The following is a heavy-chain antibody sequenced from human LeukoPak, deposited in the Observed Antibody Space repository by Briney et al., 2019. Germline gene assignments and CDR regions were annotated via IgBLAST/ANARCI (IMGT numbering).Heavy chain of an antibody. V-gene: IGHV4-30-4*07. J-gene: IGHJ5*02. CDR2: IHDSGST. Sequence: SETLSLTCAVSGDSISSGGYSWSWIRQPPGKGLEWIAYIHDSGSTYNNPSLKTRLSISIDTSKNQFSLKLNSVTAADTAVYYCARETTIGEGGFWFDPWGQGTLVTVSS. CDR1: GDSISSGGYS. D-gene: IGHD3-10*02. CDR3: ARETTIGEGGFWFDP.